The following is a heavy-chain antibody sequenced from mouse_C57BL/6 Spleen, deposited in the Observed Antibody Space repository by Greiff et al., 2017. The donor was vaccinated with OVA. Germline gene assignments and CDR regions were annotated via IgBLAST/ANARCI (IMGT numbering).Heavy chain of an antibody. CDR1: GYTFTSYW. CDR2: IDPSDSYT. Sequence: QVQLQQPGAELVKPGASVKLSCKASGYTFTSYWMQWVKQRPGQGLEWIGEIDPSDSYTNYNQKFKGKATLTVDTSSSTAYMQLSSLTSEDSAVYYGAGRIYHELMGAMDDWGQGTSVTVSS. D-gene: IGHD2-4*01. CDR3: AGRIYHELMGAMDD. V-gene: IGHV1-50*01. J-gene: IGHJ4*01.